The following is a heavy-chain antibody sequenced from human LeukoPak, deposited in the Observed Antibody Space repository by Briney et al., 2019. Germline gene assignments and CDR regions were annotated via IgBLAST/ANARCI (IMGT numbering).Heavy chain of an antibody. Sequence: GGSLRLSCAASGFTFSSYWMHWVRQAPGKGLEWVSRINPDGSTTTYADSVKGRCTISRDNSKNTLYLQMNSLRAEDTAVYYCARVGLTAPGTYYYGMDVWGQGTTVTVSS. J-gene: IGHJ6*02. CDR3: ARVGLTAPGTYYYGMDV. CDR2: INPDGSTT. CDR1: GFTFSSYW. D-gene: IGHD2-21*02. V-gene: IGHV3-74*01.